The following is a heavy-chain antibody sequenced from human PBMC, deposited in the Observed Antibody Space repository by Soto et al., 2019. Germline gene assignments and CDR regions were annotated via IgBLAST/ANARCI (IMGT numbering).Heavy chain of an antibody. CDR1: GGSISTHY. CDR3: ARDYGYAFDY. J-gene: IGHJ4*02. V-gene: IGHV4-59*11. D-gene: IGHD5-18*01. CDR2: IYYSGST. Sequence: SETLSLTCTVSGGSISTHYWSWIRQPPGKGLEWIGYIYYSGSTNYNPSLKSRVTMSVNTSKNQFSLRLSSVSAADTAIYYCARDYGYAFDYWGQGXLVTVYS.